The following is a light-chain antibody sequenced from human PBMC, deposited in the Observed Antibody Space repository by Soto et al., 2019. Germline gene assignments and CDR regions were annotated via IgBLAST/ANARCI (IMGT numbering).Light chain of an antibody. J-gene: IGKJ4*01. V-gene: IGKV1-27*01. CDR3: QKYNTAPLT. CDR1: QGISNY. CDR2: SAS. Sequence: DIEMTQSPSSLSASIGDRVTITCRASQGISNYVVWYQQKPGKVPKLLIYSASTLQPGVPSRFSGSGSGTDFTLCISSLQPEDVGTYYCQKYNTAPLTFGGGTKVEI.